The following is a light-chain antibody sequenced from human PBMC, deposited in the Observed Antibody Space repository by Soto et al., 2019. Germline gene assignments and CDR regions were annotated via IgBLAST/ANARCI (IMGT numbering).Light chain of an antibody. CDR2: GAS. J-gene: IGKJ1*01. CDR1: QSVSSSY. V-gene: IGKV3-20*01. Sequence: EIVLTQSPGTLSLSPGARATLSCRASQSVSSSYLAWYQQKPGQAPSLLIYGASSRATGIPDRFSGSGSGTDFTLTISRLEPEDFAVYYCQQYGSSSWTFGQGTKVDIK. CDR3: QQYGSSSWT.